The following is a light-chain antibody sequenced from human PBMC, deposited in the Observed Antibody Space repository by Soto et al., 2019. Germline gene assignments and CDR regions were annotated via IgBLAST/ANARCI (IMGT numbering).Light chain of an antibody. J-gene: IGKJ5*01. V-gene: IGKV3-11*01. CDR1: QSFSDY. Sequence: EVVLTQSPVTLSLSPGERATLSCRSSQSFSDYLAWYQQKPGQAPRLLIYYISTRATGIPARFSGSGSGTEFTLTINSLQSEDSAVYYCQQHNQWPITFGQGTRLEIK. CDR2: YIS. CDR3: QQHNQWPIT.